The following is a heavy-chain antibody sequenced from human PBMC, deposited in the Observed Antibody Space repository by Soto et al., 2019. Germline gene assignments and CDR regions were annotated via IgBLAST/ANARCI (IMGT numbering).Heavy chain of an antibody. CDR2: IYYSGNT. J-gene: IGHJ4*02. V-gene: IGHV4-30-4*01. Sequence: TLSLTCTFSGGSTSSDNYWSWIRQPPGKGLEWIGHIYYSGNTDYNPSLKSRLAISIDTSKNQFSLKLSSVTAADTAVYFCARERGESSDGLYYFDSWGQGSLVTVSS. D-gene: IGHD6-6*01. CDR1: GGSTSSDNY. CDR3: ARERGESSDGLYYFDS.